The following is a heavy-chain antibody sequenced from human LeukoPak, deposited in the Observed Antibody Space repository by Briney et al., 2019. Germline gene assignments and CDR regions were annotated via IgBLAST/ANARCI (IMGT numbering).Heavy chain of an antibody. J-gene: IGHJ5*02. CDR3: ATTSGYSYGENWFDP. CDR1: GGSFSGYY. D-gene: IGHD5-18*01. CDR2: INHSGST. Sequence: SETLSLTCAVYGGSFSGYYWSWIRQPPGKGLEWIGEINHSGSTNYNPSLKSRVTISVDTSKNQFSLKLSSVTAADTAVYYCATTSGYSYGENWFDPWGQGTLVTVSS. V-gene: IGHV4-34*01.